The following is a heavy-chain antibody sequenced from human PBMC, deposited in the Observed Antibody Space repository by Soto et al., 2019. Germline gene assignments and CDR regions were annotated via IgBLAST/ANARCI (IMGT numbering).Heavy chain of an antibody. CDR2: IYYSGST. CDR1: GGSISSYY. D-gene: IGHD6-19*01. CDR3: ARTGPERSYRRMQWNDAFDI. J-gene: IGHJ3*02. Sequence: QVQLQESGPGLVKPSETLSLTCTVSGGSISSYYWSWIRQPPGKGLEWIGYIYYSGSTNYNPSLKSRVTISVDTSKNQFSLKLSSVTAADTAVYYCARTGPERSYRRMQWNDAFDIWGQGTMVTVSS. V-gene: IGHV4-59*08.